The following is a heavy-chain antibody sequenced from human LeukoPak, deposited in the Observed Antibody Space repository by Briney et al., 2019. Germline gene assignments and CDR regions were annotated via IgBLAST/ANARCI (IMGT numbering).Heavy chain of an antibody. CDR1: GFTFSSYS. D-gene: IGHD1-26*01. CDR2: ISSSSRTI. J-gene: IGHJ3*02. CDR3: ASERRKWELLGSDAFDI. Sequence: GGSLRLSCAASGFTFSSYSMNWVRQAPGKGLEWLSYISSSSRTIYYADPVKGRFAISRDNANNSLYLQMNSLRAEDTAVYYCASERRKWELLGSDAFDIWGQGTMVTVSS. V-gene: IGHV3-48*01.